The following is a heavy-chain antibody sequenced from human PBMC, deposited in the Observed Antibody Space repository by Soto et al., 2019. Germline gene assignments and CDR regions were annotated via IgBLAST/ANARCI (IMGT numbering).Heavy chain of an antibody. Sequence: QVQLQESGPGLVKPSETLSLTCTVSGGSISSYYWSWIRQPPGKGLEWIGYIYYSGSTNYNPSLKSRVTISVDTSKNQFSLKLSSVTAADTAVYYCAREGVEGELLWFGGTPPPTDAFDIWGQGTMVTVSS. CDR3: AREGVEGELLWFGGTPPPTDAFDI. CDR2: IYYSGST. J-gene: IGHJ3*02. V-gene: IGHV4-59*01. CDR1: GGSISSYY. D-gene: IGHD3-10*01.